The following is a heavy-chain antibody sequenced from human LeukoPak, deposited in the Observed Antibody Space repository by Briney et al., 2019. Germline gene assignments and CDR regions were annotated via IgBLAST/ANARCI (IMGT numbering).Heavy chain of an antibody. D-gene: IGHD3-3*01. CDR3: ARDARYYDFWSGYYTWKLNWFDP. CDR1: GFTFSSYG. CDR2: ISGSGGST. J-gene: IGHJ5*02. V-gene: IGHV3-23*01. Sequence: PGGSLRLSCAASGFTFSSYGMSWVRQAPGKGLEWVSAISGSGGSTYYADSVKGRFTISRDNSKNTLYLQMNSLRAEDTAVYYCARDARYYDFWSGYYTWKLNWFDPWGQGTLVTVSS.